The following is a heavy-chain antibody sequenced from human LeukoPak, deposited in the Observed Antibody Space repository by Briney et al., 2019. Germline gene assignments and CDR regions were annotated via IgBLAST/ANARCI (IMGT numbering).Heavy chain of an antibody. CDR1: RFTFSSYG. D-gene: IGHD2-15*01. J-gene: IGHJ4*02. CDR2: ISGTGGST. Sequence: PGGSLRLSCSASRFTFSSYGMSWVRQAPGKGLEWVSAISGTGGSTYYADSVKGRFTISRDNFKNTLFLQINSLRAEDTAVYYCAKDRRPKRGYCSGGSCYVPDYFDYWGQGTLVTVSS. V-gene: IGHV3-23*01. CDR3: AKDRRPKRGYCSGGSCYVPDYFDY.